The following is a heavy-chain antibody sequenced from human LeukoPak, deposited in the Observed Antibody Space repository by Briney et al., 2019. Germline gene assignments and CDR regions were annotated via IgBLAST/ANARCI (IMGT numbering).Heavy chain of an antibody. CDR2: ICPRDSDT. J-gene: IGHJ4*02. Sequence: GESLKISCKGSGYKFTTYWIAWMRQMPGQGLEWLGIICPRDSDTRYSPSFEGQVSISVDTSIDTAYLQWSSVKASDTAMYYCARLLAAPYYINFWGQGTLVTVSS. CDR1: GYKFTTYW. V-gene: IGHV5-51*01. D-gene: IGHD6-25*01. CDR3: ARLLAAPYYINF.